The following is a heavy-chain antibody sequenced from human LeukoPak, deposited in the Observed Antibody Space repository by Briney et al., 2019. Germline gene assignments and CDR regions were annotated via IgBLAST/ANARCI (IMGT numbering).Heavy chain of an antibody. CDR1: GGSIRSLGYS. V-gene: IGHV4-39*07. Sequence: SETLSLTCSVSGGSIRSLGYSWGWLRQPPGKGLEWIASMYYTGTTYYNPSLKSRVTMSVDTSKNQFSLNLTSVTAADTAVFYCARSVSAYAGRGWFDPWGQGTLVTVSS. CDR3: ARSVSAYAGRGWFDP. CDR2: MYYTGTT. D-gene: IGHD5-12*01. J-gene: IGHJ5*02.